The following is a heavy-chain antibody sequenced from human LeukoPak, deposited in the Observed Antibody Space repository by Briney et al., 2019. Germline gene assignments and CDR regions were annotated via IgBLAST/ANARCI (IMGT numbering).Heavy chain of an antibody. CDR3: ASFVQDSSGYYPYFQH. V-gene: IGHV4-59*01. CDR2: IYYSGST. J-gene: IGHJ1*01. CDR1: GGSISSYY. Sequence: PSETLSLTCTVSGGSISSYYWSWIRQPPGKGLEWIGYIYYSGSTNYNPSLKSRVTISVDTSKNQFSLKLSSVTAADTAVYYCASFVQDSSGYYPYFQHWGQGTLVTVSS. D-gene: IGHD3-22*01.